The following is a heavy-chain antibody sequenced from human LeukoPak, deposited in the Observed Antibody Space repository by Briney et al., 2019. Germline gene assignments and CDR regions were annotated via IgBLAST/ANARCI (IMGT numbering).Heavy chain of an antibody. V-gene: IGHV3-30*03. CDR2: ISYDGSDK. CDR3: ATQYPPFDD. CDR1: GFTFRSYG. Sequence: GGSLRLSCAASGFTFRSYGMHWVRQAPDKGLEWVAVISYDGSDKYYGDSVKGRFTISRDNSKNTLYLQMNSLRAEDTAVYYCATQYPPFDDWGQGTLVTVSS. J-gene: IGHJ4*02. D-gene: IGHD2/OR15-2a*01.